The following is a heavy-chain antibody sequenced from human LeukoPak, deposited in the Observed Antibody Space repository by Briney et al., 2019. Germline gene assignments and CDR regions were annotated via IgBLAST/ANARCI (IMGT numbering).Heavy chain of an antibody. D-gene: IGHD3-10*01. Sequence: GRSLRLSCAASGFTFSSYGMHWVRQAPGEGLEWVAVIWYDGSNKYYADSVKGRFTISRDNAKNSLYLIMNSLRVEDTAVYYCARGPPYGSRSDYLDQWGRGTLVTVSS. V-gene: IGHV3-33*01. J-gene: IGHJ4*02. CDR1: GFTFSSYG. CDR2: IWYDGSNK. CDR3: ARGPPYGSRSDYLDQ.